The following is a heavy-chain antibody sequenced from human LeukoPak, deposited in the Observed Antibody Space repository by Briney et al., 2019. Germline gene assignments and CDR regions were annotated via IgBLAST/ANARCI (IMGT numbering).Heavy chain of an antibody. J-gene: IGHJ4*02. CDR2: ITPIFGTA. CDR1: GGTFSSYD. CDR3: ARGWLAETTVVTPYNY. V-gene: IGHV1-69*13. Sequence: GASVTVSCTASGGTFSSYDISWVRQAPGQGLEWMGGITPIFGTAKYAQKFQGRVTITAVESMSTAYMELSSLRSEDTAVYYCARGWLAETTVVTPYNYWGQGTLVTVSS. D-gene: IGHD4-23*01.